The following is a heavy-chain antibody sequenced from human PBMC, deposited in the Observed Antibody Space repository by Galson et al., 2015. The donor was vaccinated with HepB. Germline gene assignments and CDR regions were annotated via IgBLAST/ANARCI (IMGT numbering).Heavy chain of an antibody. V-gene: IGHV1-46*01. CDR1: GYTFTSYY. CDR3: ARAWRNQLLSDS. D-gene: IGHD2-2*01. CDR2: INPSGGST. Sequence: SCKASGYTFTSYYMPWVRQAPGQGLEWMGIINPSGGSTTYAQKFQGRVTMTRDTSTSTVYMELSSLTSDDTAIYFCARAWRNQLLSDSWGQGTLVTVSS. J-gene: IGHJ5*01.